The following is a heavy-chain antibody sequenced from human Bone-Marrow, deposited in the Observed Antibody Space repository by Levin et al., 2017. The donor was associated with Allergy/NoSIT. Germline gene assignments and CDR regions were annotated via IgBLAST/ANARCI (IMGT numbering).Heavy chain of an antibody. Sequence: GSLRLSCAVSGGSISSTNWWNWVRQPPGKGLEWIGEIYHSGSTNYNPSVKSRVTMSVDKSKNQFSLKLTSVTAAETAVYYCAVVGGNSAAFFHWGQGTLVTVSS. CDR1: GGSISSTNW. D-gene: IGHD4-23*01. CDR3: AVVGGNSAAFFH. V-gene: IGHV4-4*02. J-gene: IGHJ4*02. CDR2: IYHSGST.